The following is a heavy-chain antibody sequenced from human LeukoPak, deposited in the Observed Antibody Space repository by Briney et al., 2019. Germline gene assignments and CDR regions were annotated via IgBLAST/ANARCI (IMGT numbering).Heavy chain of an antibody. Sequence: PGGSLRLSCAASGFTFANYAMNWVRQAPGKGLEWVSGIGGGGGNTDYADSVRGRFTISRDNSKSTLCLQMSSLRAEDTAIYCCAKDARGYHRPIDSWGQGILVTVSS. CDR2: IGGGGGNT. J-gene: IGHJ4*02. D-gene: IGHD3-22*01. V-gene: IGHV3-23*01. CDR3: AKDARGYHRPIDS. CDR1: GFTFANYA.